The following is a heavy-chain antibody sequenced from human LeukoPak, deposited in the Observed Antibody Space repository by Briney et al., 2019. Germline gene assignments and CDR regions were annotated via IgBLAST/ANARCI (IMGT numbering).Heavy chain of an antibody. CDR2: INHSGST. J-gene: IGHJ4*02. V-gene: IGHV4-34*01. CDR1: GGSFSGYY. Sequence: PSETLSLTCAVYGGSFSGYYWSWIRQPPGKGLEWIGEINHSGSTNYNPSLKSRVTISVDTSKNQFSLKLSSVTAADTAVYYCAMYMWFGELPLDYWGQGTLVTVSS. D-gene: IGHD3-10*01. CDR3: AMYMWFGELPLDY.